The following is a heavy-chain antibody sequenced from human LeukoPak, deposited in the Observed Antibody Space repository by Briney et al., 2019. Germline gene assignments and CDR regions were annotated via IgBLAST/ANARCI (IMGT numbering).Heavy chain of an antibody. Sequence: SETLSLTCTVSGGSISSYYWSWIRQPPGKGLEWIGSVYYSGTTDYNPSLMSRVTISIDTSMNQFSLKLTSVTAADTAVYYCARDLQWFGDVYYFDHWGQGSQVTVSS. CDR2: VYYSGTT. J-gene: IGHJ4*02. V-gene: IGHV4-59*12. CDR3: ARDLQWFGDVYYFDH. CDR1: GGSISSYY. D-gene: IGHD3-10*01.